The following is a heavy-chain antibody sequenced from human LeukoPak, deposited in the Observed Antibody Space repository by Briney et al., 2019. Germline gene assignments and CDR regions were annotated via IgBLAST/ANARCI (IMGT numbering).Heavy chain of an antibody. V-gene: IGHV4-38-2*02. CDR3: ARENSPFDY. CDR1: GYSISGGYY. CDR2: IYHSGST. J-gene: IGHJ4*02. Sequence: SETLSLTCAVSGYSISGGYYWGWIRQPPGKGLEWIGSIYHSGSTYYNPSLKSRVTISVDTSKNQFSLKLSSVTAADTAVYYCARENSPFDYWGQGTLVTVSS.